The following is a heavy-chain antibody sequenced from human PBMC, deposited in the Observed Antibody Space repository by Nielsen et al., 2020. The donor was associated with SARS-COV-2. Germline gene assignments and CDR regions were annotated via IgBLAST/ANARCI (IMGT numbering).Heavy chain of an antibody. CDR3: ARGSGATAKHKDAFDI. D-gene: IGHD6-25*01. Sequence: GGSLRLSCAASGFTFSSYGMHWVRQAPGKGLGWVAVIWYDGSNKYYADSVKGRFTISRDNSKNTLYLQMNSLRAEDTAVYYCARGSGATAKHKDAFDIWGQGTMVTVSS. J-gene: IGHJ3*02. CDR2: IWYDGSNK. V-gene: IGHV3-33*01. CDR1: GFTFSSYG.